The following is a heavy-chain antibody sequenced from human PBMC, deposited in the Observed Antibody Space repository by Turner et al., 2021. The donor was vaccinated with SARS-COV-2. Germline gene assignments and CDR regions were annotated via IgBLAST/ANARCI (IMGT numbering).Heavy chain of an antibody. V-gene: IGHV3-30*18. CDR3: AKDVAPFLLYFGEPTFYFDY. D-gene: IGHD3-10*01. J-gene: IGHJ4*02. CDR1: GFTFSSYG. CDR2: ISYDGSNI. Sequence: QVQLVESGGGVVQPGRSLRLSCAASGFTFSSYGMHWVRQAPGKVLELVAVISYDGSNIYYADSVKGRFTISRDNSNNTLYLQMNSLRAEDTAVYYCAKDVAPFLLYFGEPTFYFDYWGQGTLVTVSS.